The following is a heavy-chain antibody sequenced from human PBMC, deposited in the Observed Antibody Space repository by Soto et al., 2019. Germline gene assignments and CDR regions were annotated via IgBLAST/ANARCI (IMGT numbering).Heavy chain of an antibody. V-gene: IGHV5-51*01. CDR1: GYSFTSYW. CDR2: IYPGDSDT. J-gene: IGHJ6*03. D-gene: IGHD4-17*01. CDR3: ARSTVTTYGIYYYYMDV. Sequence: PGESLKISCKGSGYSFTSYWIGWVRQMPGKGLEWMGIIYPGDSDTRYSPSFQGQVTISADKSISTAYLQWSSLKASDTAMYYCARSTVTTYGIYYYYMDVWGKGTTVTVSS.